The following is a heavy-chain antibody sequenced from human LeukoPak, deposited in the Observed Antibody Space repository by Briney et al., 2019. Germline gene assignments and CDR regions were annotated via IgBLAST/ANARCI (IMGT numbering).Heavy chain of an antibody. V-gene: IGHV3-30*01. CDR2: ILYDGSNK. J-gene: IGHJ6*02. Sequence: GRSLRLSCAAAVYTFRIYVMHWVRQAPGKGLQWVAVILYDGSNKYFADSVKGRFIISRDNSKNTLYLQMNSMTAEDTAVYYCARVVAGSVYNSGMDVWGQGTTVTVSS. D-gene: IGHD3-10*01. CDR1: VYTFRIYV. CDR3: ARVVAGSVYNSGMDV.